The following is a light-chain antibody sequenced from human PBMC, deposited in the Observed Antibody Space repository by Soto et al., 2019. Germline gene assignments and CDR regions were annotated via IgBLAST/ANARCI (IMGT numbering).Light chain of an antibody. CDR2: DVS. CDR1: QSVSSN. CDR3: QQRSSWPWT. V-gene: IGKV3-11*01. Sequence: EIVMTQSPTILSVSPVERATLSCRASQSVSSNLAWYQQKPGQAPRLLMYDVSNRATGIPASFSGSGSGTDFTLTITSIEPEDFAVYYCQQRSSWPWTFGQGTRLEIK. J-gene: IGKJ5*01.